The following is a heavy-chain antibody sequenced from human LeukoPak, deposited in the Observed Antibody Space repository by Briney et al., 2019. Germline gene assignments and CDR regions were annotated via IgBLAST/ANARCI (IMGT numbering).Heavy chain of an antibody. CDR2: IYYSGST. Sequence: SETLSLTCTVSGGSLSSYYWSWIRQPPGKGLEWIGYIYYSGSTNYNPSLKSRVTISVDTSKNQFSLKLSSVTAADTAVYYCVRHGTDYGGNSGWYFDLWGRGTLVTVSS. CDR1: GGSLSSYY. V-gene: IGHV4-59*08. J-gene: IGHJ2*01. CDR3: VRHGTDYGGNSGWYFDL. D-gene: IGHD4-23*01.